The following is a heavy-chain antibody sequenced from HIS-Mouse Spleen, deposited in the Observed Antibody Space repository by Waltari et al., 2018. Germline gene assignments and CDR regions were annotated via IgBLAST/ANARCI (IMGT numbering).Heavy chain of an antibody. D-gene: IGHD6-13*01. CDR2: IYYSGCT. CDR3: AREIPYSSSWYDWYFDL. V-gene: IGHV4-39*07. CDR1: GGSISSSSYY. J-gene: IGHJ2*01. Sequence: QLQLQESGPGLVKPSETLSLTCTVSGGSISSSSYYWGWIRQPPGKGVEWIGRIYYSGCTYATPSLKSRVTLSVDTSQNQFSLKLSSVTAADTAVYYCAREIPYSSSWYDWYFDLWGRGTLVTVSS.